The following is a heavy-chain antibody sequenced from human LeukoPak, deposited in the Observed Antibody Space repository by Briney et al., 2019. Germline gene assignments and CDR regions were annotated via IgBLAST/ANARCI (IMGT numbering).Heavy chain of an antibody. D-gene: IGHD2-2*01. J-gene: IGHJ4*02. CDR3: ARDGTSTDDY. CDR2: ISGNNDNP. V-gene: IGHV1-18*01. Sequence: ASVKLSCKASGYTFSNFGISWVRQAPGQGLEWMGWISGNNDNPNYGQKFQGRFTVTSDSSTRTAYMELKRLRSDDTAVYYCARDGTSTDDYWGQGTPVTVSS. CDR1: GYTFSNFG.